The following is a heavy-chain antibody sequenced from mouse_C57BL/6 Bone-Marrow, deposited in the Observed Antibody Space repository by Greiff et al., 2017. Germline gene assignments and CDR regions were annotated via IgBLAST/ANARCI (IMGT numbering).Heavy chain of an antibody. D-gene: IGHD1-1*01. CDR3: AITTVVHYYAMDY. CDR1: GYTFTSYW. J-gene: IGHJ4*01. CDR2: IDPSDSYT. V-gene: IGHV1-69*01. Sequence: QVQLQQPGAELVMPGASVKLSCKASGYTFTSYWMHWVKQRPGQGLEWIGVIDPSDSYTNYNQKFKGKSTLTVDKSSRTAYMQLSSLTSEDSAVYYCAITTVVHYYAMDYWGQGTSVTVSS.